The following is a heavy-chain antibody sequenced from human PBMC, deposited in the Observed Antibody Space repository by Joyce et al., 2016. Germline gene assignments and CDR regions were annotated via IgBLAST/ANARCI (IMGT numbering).Heavy chain of an antibody. CDR1: GSTSSSFG. CDR3: AKDRYSLNY. CDR2: ISFDGRNK. V-gene: IGHV3-30*18. Sequence: QVQLVESGGGVVQPGGSLRLSCVASGSTSSSFGLHWVRQAPGKGLEWLAVISFDGRNKYYADSVKGRFTISRDNSNHTMFLQMNNLRAEDTAMYYCAKDRYSLNYWGQGTLVTVSS. J-gene: IGHJ4*02. D-gene: IGHD1-26*01.